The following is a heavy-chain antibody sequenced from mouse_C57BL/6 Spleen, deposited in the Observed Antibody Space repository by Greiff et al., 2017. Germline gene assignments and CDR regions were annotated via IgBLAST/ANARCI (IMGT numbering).Heavy chain of an antibody. J-gene: IGHJ1*03. Sequence: QVQLKQPGAELVKPGASVKVSCKASGYTFTSYWMHWVKQRPGQGLEWIGRIHPSDSDTNYNQKFKGKATLTVDKSSSTAYMQLSSLTSEDSAVYYCASINYYGSSYWYFDVWGTGTTVTVSS. V-gene: IGHV1-74*01. CDR3: ASINYYGSSYWYFDV. D-gene: IGHD1-1*01. CDR1: GYTFTSYW. CDR2: IHPSDSDT.